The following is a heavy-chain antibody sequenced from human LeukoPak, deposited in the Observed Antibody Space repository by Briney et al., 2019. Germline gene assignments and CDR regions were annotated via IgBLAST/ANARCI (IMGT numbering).Heavy chain of an antibody. J-gene: IGHJ4*02. CDR3: TRETVVVATASLGY. D-gene: IGHD2-2*01. Sequence: GGSLRLSCAASGFTFRSYAMSWVRQAPGKGLEWVSRINSDGSTINYADSVKGRFTISRDNAKNTRYLQMDSLRAEDTAVYYCTRETVVVATASLGYWGLGTLVTVSS. CDR2: INSDGSTI. CDR1: GFTFRSYA. V-gene: IGHV3-74*01.